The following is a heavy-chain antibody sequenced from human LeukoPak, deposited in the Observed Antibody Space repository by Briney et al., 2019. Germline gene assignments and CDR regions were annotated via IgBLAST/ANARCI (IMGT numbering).Heavy chain of an antibody. CDR1: GFTFSSSG. J-gene: IGHJ4*02. Sequence: GGSLRPSCAASGFTFSSSGMHWVRQAPGKGLEWVAVIWYDGSNKYYADSVKGRFTISRGNSKNTLYLQMNSLRAEDTAVYYCARGPSAYPKCFDYWGQGTLVTVSS. CDR2: IWYDGSNK. D-gene: IGHD5-12*01. CDR3: ARGPSAYPKCFDY. V-gene: IGHV3-33*01.